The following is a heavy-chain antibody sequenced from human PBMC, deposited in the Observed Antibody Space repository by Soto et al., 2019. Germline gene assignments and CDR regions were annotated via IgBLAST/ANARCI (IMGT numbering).Heavy chain of an antibody. J-gene: IGHJ3*02. D-gene: IGHD4-17*01. CDR1: GGSISSSNW. CDR2: IYSSGTI. V-gene: IGHV4-4*02. CDR3: ATDYGDYVGAFDI. Sequence: QVQLQESGPGLVKPSGTLSLTCAVSGGSISSSNWWSWVRQPPGKGLEWIIHIYSSGTINYNPSLKSRVTISRDTSKNQFSLKLRSVTAADTALYYCATDYGDYVGAFDIWGQGTMVTVSS.